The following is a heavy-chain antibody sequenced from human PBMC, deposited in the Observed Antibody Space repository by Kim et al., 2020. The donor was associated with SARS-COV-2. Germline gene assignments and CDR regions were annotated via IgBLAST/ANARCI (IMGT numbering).Heavy chain of an antibody. D-gene: IGHD3-10*01. J-gene: IGHJ6*02. CDR2: IWYDGSDK. CDR3: AKKDETGYGMDV. Sequence: GGTLRLSCAASGFTFRSYGMHWVRQAPGKGLEWVAVIWYDGSDKYYADSVKGRFTISRDNSKNTLYLQMNGLIAEDTAVYYCAKKDETGYGMDVWGQGTT. V-gene: IGHV3-33*06. CDR1: GFTFRSYG.